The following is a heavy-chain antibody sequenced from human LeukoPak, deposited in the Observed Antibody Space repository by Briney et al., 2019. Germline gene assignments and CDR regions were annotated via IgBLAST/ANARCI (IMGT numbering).Heavy chain of an antibody. CDR3: ARKTTGKPFDY. J-gene: IGHJ4*02. Sequence: ASVKVSCKASGYTFTSYSMHWVRQAPGQGLEWMGIINPSSGSTSYAQKFQDRLTMTRDPSTSTVYMELSSLRSEDTAVYCCARKTTGKPFDYWGQGTLVTVSS. D-gene: IGHD1-1*01. CDR1: GYTFTSYS. V-gene: IGHV1-46*01. CDR2: INPSSGST.